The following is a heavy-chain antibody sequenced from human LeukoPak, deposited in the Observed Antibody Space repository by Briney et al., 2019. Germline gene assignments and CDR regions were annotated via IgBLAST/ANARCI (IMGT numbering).Heavy chain of an antibody. V-gene: IGHV1-69*05. CDR3: ARGRDGYHNVGYFDY. J-gene: IGHJ4*02. D-gene: IGHD5-24*01. CDR1: GGTFSSYA. Sequence: GASVKVSCKASGGTFSSYAISWVRQAPGQGLEWMGGIIPIFGTANYAQKFQGRVTITTDESTSTAYMELSSLRSEDTAVYYCARGRDGYHNVGYFDYWGQGTLVTVSS. CDR2: IIPIFGTA.